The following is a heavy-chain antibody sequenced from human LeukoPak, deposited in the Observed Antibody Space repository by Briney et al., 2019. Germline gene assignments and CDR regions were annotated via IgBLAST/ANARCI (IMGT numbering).Heavy chain of an antibody. D-gene: IGHD3-10*01. V-gene: IGHV1-69*04. CDR3: ARSGRDYYGSGSYLPPDY. CDR2: IIPILGIA. J-gene: IGHJ4*02. CDR1: GGTFSSYA. Sequence: SVKVSCKASGGTFSSYAISWVRQAPGQGLEWMGRIIPILGIANYAQKFQGRVTITADKSTSTAYMELSSLRSEDTAVYYCARSGRDYYGSGSYLPPDYWGQGTLVTVSS.